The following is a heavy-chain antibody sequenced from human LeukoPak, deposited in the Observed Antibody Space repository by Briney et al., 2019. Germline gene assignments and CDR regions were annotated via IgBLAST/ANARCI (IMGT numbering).Heavy chain of an antibody. CDR2: INPNSGGT. CDR3: ARVMVRGVIIDY. D-gene: IGHD3-10*01. V-gene: IGHV1-2*02. J-gene: IGHJ4*02. Sequence: ASVKVSCKASGYTFTGYYVHWVRQAPGQGLEWMGWINPNSGGTNYAQKFQGRVTMTRDTSISTAYMELSRLRSDDTAVYYCARVMVRGVIIDYWGQGTLVTVSS. CDR1: GYTFTGYY.